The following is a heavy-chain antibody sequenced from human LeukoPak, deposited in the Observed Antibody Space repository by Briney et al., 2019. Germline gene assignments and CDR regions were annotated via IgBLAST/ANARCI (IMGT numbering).Heavy chain of an antibody. V-gene: IGHV4-59*01. CDR2: IYYSGST. CDR3: ATNIAARLDYFDY. D-gene: IGHD6-6*01. CDR1: GGSISSYY. Sequence: SETLSLTCTVSGGSISSYYWSWIRQPPGKGLEWIGYIYYSGSTNYNPSLKSRVTISVDTSKNQFSLKLSSVTAADTAVYYCATNIAARLDYFDYWGQGTLVTVSS. J-gene: IGHJ4*02.